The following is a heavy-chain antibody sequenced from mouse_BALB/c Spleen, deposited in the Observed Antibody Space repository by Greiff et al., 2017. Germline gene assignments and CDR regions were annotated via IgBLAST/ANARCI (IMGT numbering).Heavy chain of an antibody. J-gene: IGHJ4*01. Sequence: VQLVESGPGLVAPSQSLSITCTVSEFSLTGYGVNWVRQPPGKGLEWLGMIWGDGSTDYNSALKSRLSISKDNSKSQVFLKMNSLQTDDTARYYCARPQLGKDYYAMDYWGQGTSVTVSS. V-gene: IGHV2-6-7*01. CDR2: IWGDGST. CDR1: EFSLTGYG. D-gene: IGHD3-1*01. CDR3: ARPQLGKDYYAMDY.